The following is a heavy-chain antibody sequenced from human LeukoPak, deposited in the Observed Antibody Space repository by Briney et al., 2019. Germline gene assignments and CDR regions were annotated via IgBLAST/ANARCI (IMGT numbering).Heavy chain of an antibody. J-gene: IGHJ5*02. V-gene: IGHV4-39*07. D-gene: IGHD3-3*01. CDR1: GYSVSSGPYY. CDR2: LYTGGST. Sequence: KPSETLSLTCTVSGYSVSSGPYYWGWIRQSPGKGLEWIGNLYTGGSTHYNPSLKSQVTISMDTAKNQFSLKLTSVTAADTAVYYCARGYDFWSGSGTWFDPWGQGTLVTVSS. CDR3: ARGYDFWSGSGTWFDP.